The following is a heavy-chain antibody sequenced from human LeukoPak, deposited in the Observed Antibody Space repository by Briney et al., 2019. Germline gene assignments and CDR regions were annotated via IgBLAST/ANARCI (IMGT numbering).Heavy chain of an antibody. J-gene: IGHJ5*02. Sequence: WVRQPPGKGLEWIGYIYYSGSTYYNPSLKSRVTISVDTSKNQFSLKLSSVTAADTAVYYCARDTSRWFDPWGQGTLVTVSS. V-gene: IGHV4-30-4*01. CDR3: ARDTSRWFDP. D-gene: IGHD3-3*01. CDR2: IYYSGST.